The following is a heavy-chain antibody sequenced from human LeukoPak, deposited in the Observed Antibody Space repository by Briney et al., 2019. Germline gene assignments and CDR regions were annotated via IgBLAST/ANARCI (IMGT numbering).Heavy chain of an antibody. J-gene: IGHJ4*02. CDR1: GGSISSYY. Sequence: SETLSLTCSVSGGSISSYYGSWIRQPPELGLEWIGYIFYSGTTNYNPSLKSRVTISVDTSKNHVSLSLTSVTAADTAVYDCARGWHGSWIPLDLWGRGTLVSVS. D-gene: IGHD3-10*01. CDR3: ARGWHGSWIPLDL. CDR2: IFYSGTT. V-gene: IGHV4-59*01.